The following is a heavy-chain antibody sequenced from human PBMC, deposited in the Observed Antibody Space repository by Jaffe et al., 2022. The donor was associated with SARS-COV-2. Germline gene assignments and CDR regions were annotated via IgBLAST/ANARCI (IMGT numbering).Heavy chain of an antibody. D-gene: IGHD3-22*01. V-gene: IGHV3-30-3*01. CDR1: GFTFSSYK. Sequence: QVHLVESGGGVVQPGRSLRLSCAASGFTFSSYKMHWVRQSPGKGLESVAVVSDDGIYKYYADSVQGRFTISRDNSENTLYLQMNSLRAEDTALYYCVRGQVQWGNTMINLDYYGQGTLVTVSS. J-gene: IGHJ4*02. CDR3: VRGQVQWGNTMINLDY. CDR2: VSDDGIYK.